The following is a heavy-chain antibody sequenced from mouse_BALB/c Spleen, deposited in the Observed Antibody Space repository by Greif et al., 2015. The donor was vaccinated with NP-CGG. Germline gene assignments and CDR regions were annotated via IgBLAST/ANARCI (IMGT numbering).Heavy chain of an antibody. D-gene: IGHD1-1*02. CDR2: ISSGSSTI. J-gene: IGHJ2*01. CDR1: GFTFSSFG. V-gene: IGHV5-17*02. Sequence: EVMLVESGGGLVQPGGSRKLSCAASGFTFSSFGMHWVRQAPEKGLEWVAYISSGSSTIYYADTVKGRFTISRDNPKNTLFLQMTSLRSEDTTMYYCAREGYYAKGENYFDYWGQGTTLTVSS. CDR3: AREGYYAKGENYFDY.